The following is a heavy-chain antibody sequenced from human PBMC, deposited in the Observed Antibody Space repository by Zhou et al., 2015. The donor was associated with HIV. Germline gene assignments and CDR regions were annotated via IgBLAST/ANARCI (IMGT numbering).Heavy chain of an antibody. CDR1: GYTFTSYG. D-gene: IGHD3-10*01. Sequence: QVQLVQSGAEVKKPGASVKVSCKASGYTFTSYGISWVRQAPGQGLEWMGGIIPIFGTANYAQKFQGRVTITADESTSTAYMELSSLRSEDTAVYYCARNEFGSLFVATPVYYYYVWTSGAKGPRSPSP. CDR2: IIPIFGTA. V-gene: IGHV1-69*13. J-gene: IGHJ6*02. CDR3: ARNEFGSLFVATPVYYYYVWTS.